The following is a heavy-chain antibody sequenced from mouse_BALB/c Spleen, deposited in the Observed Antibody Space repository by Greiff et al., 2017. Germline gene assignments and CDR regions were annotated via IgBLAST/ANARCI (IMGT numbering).Heavy chain of an antibody. J-gene: IGHJ2*01. CDR3: AREGGYYGYFDY. CDR2: IWAGGST. CDR1: GFSLTSYG. V-gene: IGHV2-9*02. D-gene: IGHD1-1*01. Sequence: VKLQESGPGLVAPSQSLSITCTVSGFSLTSYGVHWVRQPPGKGLEWLGVIWAGGSTNYNSALMSRLSISKDNSKSQVFLKMNSLQTDDTAMYYCAREGGYYGYFDYWGQGTTLTVSS.